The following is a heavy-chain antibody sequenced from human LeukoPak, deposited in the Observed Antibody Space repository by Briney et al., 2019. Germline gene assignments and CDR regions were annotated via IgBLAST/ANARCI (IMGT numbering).Heavy chain of an antibody. D-gene: IGHD1-1*01. J-gene: IGHJ4*02. Sequence: TGGSLRLSCAASGFTFSTYAMNWVRQAPGKGLEWVSSITASGATTHYADSVKGRFTISRDNSKNTLSLQMNSLRAEDTAVYFCAKGYPKFDNWGQGTLVTVSS. CDR1: GFTFSTYA. V-gene: IGHV3-23*01. CDR3: AKGYPKFDN. CDR2: ITASGATT.